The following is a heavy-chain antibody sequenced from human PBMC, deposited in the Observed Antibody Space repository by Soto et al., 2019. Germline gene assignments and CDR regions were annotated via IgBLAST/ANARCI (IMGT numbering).Heavy chain of an antibody. CDR2: MHHSGST. J-gene: IGHJ2*01. Sequence: SETLSLTCSVSGVSITSHYWSWIRQSPGKGLEWIAYMHHSGSTNYNPSLKSRVTVSIDTSKSQVSLRLSSVTAADTAVYYCARSPQPTRGIHWYFDLWGRGILVTVSS. D-gene: IGHD2-2*01. CDR1: GVSITSHY. CDR3: ARSPQPTRGIHWYFDL. V-gene: IGHV4-59*08.